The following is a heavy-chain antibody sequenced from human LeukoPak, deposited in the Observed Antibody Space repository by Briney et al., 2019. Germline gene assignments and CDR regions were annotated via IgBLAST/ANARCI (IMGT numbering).Heavy chain of an antibody. CDR2: ITGDGDST. CDR1: GLTFNTYA. CDR3: ASRVASGY. J-gene: IGHJ4*02. D-gene: IGHD1-14*01. Sequence: GGSLRLSCAASGLTFNTYAMNWVRQAPGKGLEWVSSITGDGDSTYYADSVRGRFTISRDNSKYTLYLQMHSLRAEDTAVYYCASRVASGYWGQGILVTVSS. V-gene: IGHV3-23*01.